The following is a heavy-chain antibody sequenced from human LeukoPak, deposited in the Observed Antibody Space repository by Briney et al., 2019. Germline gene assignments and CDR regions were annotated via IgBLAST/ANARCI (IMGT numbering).Heavy chain of an antibody. CDR2: IYYSGST. CDR3: ARAIAVAGTWVDY. J-gene: IGHJ4*02. CDR1: GGSISSGDYY. D-gene: IGHD6-19*01. V-gene: IGHV4-30-4*08. Sequence: SETLSLTCTVSGGSISSGDYYWSWIRQPPGKGLEWIGYIYYSGSTYYNPSLKSRVTISVDTYKNQFSLKLSSVTAAGTAVYYCARAIAVAGTWVDYWGQGTLVTVSS.